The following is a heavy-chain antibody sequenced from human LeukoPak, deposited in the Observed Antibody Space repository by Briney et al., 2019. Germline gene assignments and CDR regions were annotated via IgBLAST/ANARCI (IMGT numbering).Heavy chain of an antibody. J-gene: IGHJ5*02. Sequence: ASVKVSCKASGYTLTSYDINWVRQATGQGLEWMGWMNPNSGNTGYAQKFQGRVTMTRNTSISTAYMELSGLRSEDTAVYYCARLRGEQGIDPWGQGTLVTVSS. D-gene: IGHD1/OR15-1a*01. CDR3: ARLRGEQGIDP. V-gene: IGHV1-8*01. CDR1: GYTLTSYD. CDR2: MNPNSGNT.